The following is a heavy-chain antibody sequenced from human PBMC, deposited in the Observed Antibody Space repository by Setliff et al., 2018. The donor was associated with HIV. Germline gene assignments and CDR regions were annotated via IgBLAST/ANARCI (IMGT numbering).Heavy chain of an antibody. Sequence: SETLSLTCHVSGVSINSGSYYWGWVRQFPGKGLEWIGSIFHAGSSSYNPSLKSRVAISIDSANRLPLNLTSVSAADSAIYFSAGDRAIALFGPRYFDFWGQGTLVT. CDR3: AGDRAIALFGPRYFDF. J-gene: IGHJ4*02. CDR2: IFHAGSS. V-gene: IGHV4-39*06. CDR1: GVSINSGSYY. D-gene: IGHD3-10*01.